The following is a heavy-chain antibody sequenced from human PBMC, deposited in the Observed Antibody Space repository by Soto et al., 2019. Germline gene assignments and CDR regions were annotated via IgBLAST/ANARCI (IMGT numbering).Heavy chain of an antibody. V-gene: IGHV4-59*01. CDR3: ARGPEVYYMDV. CDR1: GGSISSYY. Sequence: SETLSLTCTVSGGSISSYYWSWIRQPPGKGLEWIGYIYYSGSTNYNPSLKSRVTISVDTSKNQFSLKLSSVTAADTAVYYCARGPEVYYMDVWGKGTTVTVSS. J-gene: IGHJ6*03. CDR2: IYYSGST.